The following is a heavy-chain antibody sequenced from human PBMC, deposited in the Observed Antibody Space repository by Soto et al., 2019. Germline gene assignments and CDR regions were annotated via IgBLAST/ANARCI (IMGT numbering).Heavy chain of an antibody. J-gene: IGHJ4*02. Sequence: GGSLRLSCAASGFNVGAFAMNWFRQAPGKGLEWVSGISVSDAFIYYADSVRGRFSISRDASENILYLQMNSLRVDGTALYYCTRETVAGITGLDYWGPGTLVTVSS. CDR2: ISVSDAFI. CDR3: TRETVAGITGLDY. CDR1: GFNVGAFA. V-gene: IGHV3-23*01. D-gene: IGHD1-20*01.